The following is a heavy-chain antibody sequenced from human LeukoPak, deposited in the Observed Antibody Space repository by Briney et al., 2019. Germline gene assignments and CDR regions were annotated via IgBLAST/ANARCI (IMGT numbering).Heavy chain of an antibody. D-gene: IGHD1-1*01. CDR1: GFTFDDYG. V-gene: IGHV3-20*01. CDR2: INWNGGST. Sequence: PGGSLRLSCAASGFTFDDYGMSWVRHAPGKGLEWVSGINWNGGSTGYADSVKGRFTISRDNAKNSLYLQMNSLRAEDTALYHCARDLLDGYFDLWGRGTLVTVSS. CDR3: ARDLLDGYFDL. J-gene: IGHJ2*01.